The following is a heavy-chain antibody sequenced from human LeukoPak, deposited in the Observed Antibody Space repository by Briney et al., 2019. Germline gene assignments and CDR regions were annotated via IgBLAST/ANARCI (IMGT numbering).Heavy chain of an antibody. J-gene: IGHJ6*02. D-gene: IGHD5-12*01. CDR3: AGRDSGYQYYYYGMDV. V-gene: IGHV1-8*01. CDR2: MNPNSGNT. CDR1: GYTFTSYD. Sequence: ASVTVSCKASGYTFTSYDINWVRQATGQGLKWMGWMNPNSGNTGYAQKFQGRVTMTRNTSISTAYMELSSLRSEDTAVYYCAGRDSGYQYYYYGMDVWGQGTMVTVSS.